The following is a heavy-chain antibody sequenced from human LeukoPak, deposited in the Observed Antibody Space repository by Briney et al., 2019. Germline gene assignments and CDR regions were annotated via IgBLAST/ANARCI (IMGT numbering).Heavy chain of an antibody. CDR1: GGSISRYF. J-gene: IGHJ4*02. Sequence: SETLSLTCTVSGGSISRYFWTWIRLPPTKGLEWIGYISSSGSTSYNPSLTSRVTISIDTSKNHFSLKLSSVTAADTAVYYCARSSGWYRNFDYWGQGTLVTVSS. D-gene: IGHD6-19*01. CDR3: ARSSGWYRNFDY. CDR2: ISSSGST. V-gene: IGHV4-59*08.